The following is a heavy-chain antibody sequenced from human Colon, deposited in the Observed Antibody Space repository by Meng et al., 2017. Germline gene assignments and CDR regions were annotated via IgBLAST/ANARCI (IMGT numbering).Heavy chain of an antibody. Sequence: GQVGGFGGGLVKPGGSLRLACAASGFTFRDYYMTWIRQAPGKGLEWVSHISSSGKIIDYADSVKGRFTISRDNANNSLYLQMDSLTADDTAVYYCARDHGTGLDHWGQGALVTVSS. CDR1: GFTFRDYY. V-gene: IGHV3-11*04. CDR2: ISSSGKII. J-gene: IGHJ4*02. CDR3: ARDHGTGLDH. D-gene: IGHD1-14*01.